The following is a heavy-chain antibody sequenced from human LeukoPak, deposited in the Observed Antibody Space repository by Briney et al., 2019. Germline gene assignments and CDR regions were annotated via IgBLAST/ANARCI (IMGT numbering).Heavy chain of an antibody. CDR1: GGSISSYY. J-gene: IGHJ5*02. CDR2: MYYSGST. D-gene: IGHD3-10*01. V-gene: IGHV4-59*08. CDR3: ARPTMVRGVIYWFDP. Sequence: SETLSLTCTVSGGSISSYYWSWIRQPPGKGLEWIGYMYYSGSTYYNPSLKRRVTISVDTSKNQFSLKLSSVTAADTAVYYCARPTMVRGVIYWFDPWGQGTLVTVSS.